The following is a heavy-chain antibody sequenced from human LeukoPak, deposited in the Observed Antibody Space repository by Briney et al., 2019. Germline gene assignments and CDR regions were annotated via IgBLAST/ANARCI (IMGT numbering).Heavy chain of an antibody. CDR2: VNDSGGT. J-gene: IGHJ6*03. CDR3: ARVVDPGGYYYFYYMDV. CDR1: IDSFTNYY. Sequence: SETLSLTCAVYIDSFTNYYWNWIRQTPGKGLEWIGEVNDSGGTNINPSLRSRVTISVDTSKNQLSLKLSSVTAADTAVYYCARVVDPGGYYYFYYMDVWGKGTTVTVSS. D-gene: IGHD3-16*01. V-gene: IGHV4-34*01.